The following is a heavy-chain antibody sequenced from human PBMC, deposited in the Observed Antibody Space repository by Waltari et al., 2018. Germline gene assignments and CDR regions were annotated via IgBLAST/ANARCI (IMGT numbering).Heavy chain of an antibody. V-gene: IGHV3-74*01. D-gene: IGHD3-10*01. CDR2: IDMDGTPK. CDR3: ARDNRGSIDY. CDR1: GFSFRHYW. Sequence: EVQLVESGGDLVEPGGSLRLSCTASGFSFRHYWMHWVRQAPGRGLESVSLIDMDGTPKFYADSVKGRFTISRDNPRDTLYLQMNSLRPEDTAVYYCARDNRGSIDYWGQGALVTVSS. J-gene: IGHJ4*02.